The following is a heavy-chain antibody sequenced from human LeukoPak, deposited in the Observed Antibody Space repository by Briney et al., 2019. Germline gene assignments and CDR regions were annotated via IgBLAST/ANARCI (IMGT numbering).Heavy chain of an antibody. J-gene: IGHJ6*02. CDR3: AKERSYYGMDV. D-gene: IGHD1-1*01. V-gene: IGHV3-66*02. CDR2: IYSGGST. CDR1: GFTVSNNY. Sequence: GGSLRLSCVVSGFTVSNNYMSWVRQAPRKGLEWVSLIYSGGSTYYADSVKGRFTISRDNSKNTLYLQMNSLRAEDTAVYYCAKERSYYGMDVWGQGTTVTVSS.